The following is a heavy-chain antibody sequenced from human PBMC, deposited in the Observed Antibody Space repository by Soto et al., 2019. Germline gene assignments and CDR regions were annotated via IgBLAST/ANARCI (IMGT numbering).Heavy chain of an antibody. CDR3: ARGESSSWPYYYYYYDMDV. J-gene: IGHJ6*03. CDR2: ISSSSSYI. Sequence: EVQLVESGGGLVKPGGSLRLSCAASGFTFSSYSMNWVRQAPGKGLEWVSSISSSSSYIYYADSVKGRFTISIDNAKNSLYLQMNSLRAEDTAVYYCARGESSSWPYYYYYYDMDVWGKGTTVTDS. D-gene: IGHD6-13*01. V-gene: IGHV3-21*01. CDR1: GFTFSSYS.